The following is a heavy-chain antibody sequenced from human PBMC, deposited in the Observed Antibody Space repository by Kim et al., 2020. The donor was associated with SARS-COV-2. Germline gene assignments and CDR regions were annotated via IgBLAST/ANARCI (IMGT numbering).Heavy chain of an antibody. D-gene: IGHD4-4*01. CDR3: AKDLKDYSPVSVSSHTFRSANYGMDV. CDR2: IKQEGIET. J-gene: IGHJ6*02. CDR1: GFTFNKYW. V-gene: IGHV3-7*01. Sequence: GGSLRLSYAASGFTFNKYWMSWVRQAPGKGLEWVANIKQEGIETYYVDSVKGRFTISRDNAKDSLYLQMNSLRAEDTALYYCAKDLKDYSPVSVSSHTFRSANYGMDVWGQGTTVTVSS.